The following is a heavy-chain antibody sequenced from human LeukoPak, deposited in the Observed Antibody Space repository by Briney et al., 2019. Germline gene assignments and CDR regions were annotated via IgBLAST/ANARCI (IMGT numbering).Heavy chain of an antibody. CDR1: GFTFSSYG. CDR3: ATDCSGGSCYDY. J-gene: IGHJ4*02. V-gene: IGHV3-30*03. CDR2: ISYDGSNK. Sequence: GGSLRLSCAASGFTFSSYGMHWVRQAPGKGLEWVAVISYDGSNKYYADSVKGRFTISRDNSKNTLYLQMNSLRAEDAAVYYCATDCSGGSCYDYWGQGTLVTVSS. D-gene: IGHD2-15*01.